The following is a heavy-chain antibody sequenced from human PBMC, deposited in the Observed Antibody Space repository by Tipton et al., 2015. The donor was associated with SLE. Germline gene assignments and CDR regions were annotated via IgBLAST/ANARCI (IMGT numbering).Heavy chain of an antibody. CDR1: GDSISSGGSY. CDR2: MYNSGAT. J-gene: IGHJ4*02. V-gene: IGHV4-61*02. Sequence: TLSLTCSVSGDSISSGGSYWTWIRQPAGKGLDWIGSMYNSGATYRNPSLKSRVTISLDMSKNQFSLNLTSVTAADTAVYYCATTSCSGGTCLVDHWGQGTLVTVSS. D-gene: IGHD2-15*01. CDR3: ATTSCSGGTCLVDH.